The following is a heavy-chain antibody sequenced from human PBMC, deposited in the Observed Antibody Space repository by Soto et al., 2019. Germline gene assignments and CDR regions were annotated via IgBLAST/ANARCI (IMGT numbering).Heavy chain of an antibody. D-gene: IGHD6-13*01. CDR2: INHSGST. V-gene: IGHV4-34*01. CDR1: GGSFSGYY. Sequence: SETLSLTCAVYGGSFSGYYWSWIRQPPGKGLEWIGEINHSGSTNYNPSLKSRVTISVDTSKNQFSLKLSSVTAADTAVYYCAREVSTGSSWYRGYFSVLTDFWGQGILVTVSS. J-gene: IGHJ4*02. CDR3: AREVSTGSSWYRGYFSVLTDF.